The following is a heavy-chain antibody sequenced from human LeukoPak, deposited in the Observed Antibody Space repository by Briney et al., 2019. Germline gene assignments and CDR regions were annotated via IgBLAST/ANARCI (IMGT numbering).Heavy chain of an antibody. V-gene: IGHV1-18*01. CDR1: GYTFTSYG. CDR3: ATARWELLPWFDP. Sequence: ASVKVSCKASGYTFTSYGISWVRQASGQGLEWMGWISAYNGNTNYAQRLQGRVTMTTDTSTSTAYMELRSLRSDDTAVYYCATARWELLPWFDPWGQGTLVTVSS. CDR2: ISAYNGNT. J-gene: IGHJ5*02. D-gene: IGHD1-26*01.